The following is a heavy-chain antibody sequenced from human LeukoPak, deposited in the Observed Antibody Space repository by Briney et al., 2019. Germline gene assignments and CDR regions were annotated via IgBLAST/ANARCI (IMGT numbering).Heavy chain of an antibody. CDR1: GGSISSYY. CDR3: ARVFYYGSGSPLDYYYYYGMDV. CDR2: IYYSGST. V-gene: IGHV4-59*01. D-gene: IGHD3-10*01. Sequence: SETLSLTCTVSGGSISSYYWSWIRQPPGKGLEWIGYIYYSGSTNYNPSLKSRVTISVDTSKNQFSLKLSSVTAADTAVYYCARVFYYGSGSPLDYYYYYGMDVWGQGTTVTVSS. J-gene: IGHJ6*02.